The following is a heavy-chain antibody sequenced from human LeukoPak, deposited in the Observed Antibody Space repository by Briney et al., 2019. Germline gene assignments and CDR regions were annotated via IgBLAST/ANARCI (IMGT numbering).Heavy chain of an antibody. CDR2: INLNTGGT. D-gene: IGHD3-10*01. CDR1: GYTFSDYY. J-gene: IGHJ4*02. CDR3: ARVRGVRIDY. V-gene: IGHV1-2*02. Sequence: GASVKVSCKASGYTFSDYYIHWVRQAPGQGPEWMGWINLNTGGTNYAQKFDGRFSMTRDTSINTAFMELSSLRSEDTAVYYCARVRGVRIDYWGQGTLVTVSS.